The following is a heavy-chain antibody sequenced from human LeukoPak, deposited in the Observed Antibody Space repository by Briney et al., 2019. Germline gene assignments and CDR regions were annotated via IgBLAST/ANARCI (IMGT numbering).Heavy chain of an antibody. Sequence: ASVKVSCKASGYTFTSYDINWVRQATGQGLEWMGWMNPNSGNTGYAQRFQGRVTMTRNTSISTAYMELSSLRSEDTAVYYCARPSGPVLRYFDWLPGDDAFDIWGQGTMVTVSS. D-gene: IGHD3-9*01. CDR3: ARPSGPVLRYFDWLPGDDAFDI. CDR2: MNPNSGNT. J-gene: IGHJ3*02. V-gene: IGHV1-8*01. CDR1: GYTFTSYD.